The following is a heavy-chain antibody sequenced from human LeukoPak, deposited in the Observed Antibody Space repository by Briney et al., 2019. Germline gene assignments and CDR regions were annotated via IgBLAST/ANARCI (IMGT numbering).Heavy chain of an antibody. J-gene: IGHJ6*02. CDR2: ISSSGSTI. V-gene: IGHV3-11*01. CDR3: ARDRFRTFDYGDYRYGMDV. CDR1: GFTFSDYY. Sequence: PGGSLRLSCAASGFTFSDYYMSWIRQAPGKGLEWVSYISSSGSTIYYADSVKGRFTISRGNAKNSLYLQMNSLRAEDTAVYYCARDRFRTFDYGDYRYGMDVWGQGTTVTVSS. D-gene: IGHD4-17*01.